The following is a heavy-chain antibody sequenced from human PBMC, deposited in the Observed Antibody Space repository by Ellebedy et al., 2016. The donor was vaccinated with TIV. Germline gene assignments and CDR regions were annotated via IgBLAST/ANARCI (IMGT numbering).Heavy chain of an antibody. D-gene: IGHD2/OR15-2a*01. V-gene: IGHV4-34*01. Sequence: GSLRLXXAVYGGSFSGYYWSWIRQPPGKGLEWIGEIHHSGSTNYNPSLKNRVSISVDKSKNQFSLKLSSVTAADTAVYYCARGIYFDPWGQGTLVTVSS. J-gene: IGHJ5*02. CDR1: GGSFSGYY. CDR3: ARGIYFDP. CDR2: IHHSGST.